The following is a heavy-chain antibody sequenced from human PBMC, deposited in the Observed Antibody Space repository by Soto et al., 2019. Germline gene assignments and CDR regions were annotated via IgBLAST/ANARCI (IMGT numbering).Heavy chain of an antibody. CDR1: GFSLSTSEVG. CDR2: IYRDDDK. D-gene: IGHD3-16*01. J-gene: IGHJ4*02. Sequence: QITLEDSGPTLVKPTQTLTLTCTFSGFSLSTSEVGVGWIRQPQGKALDWLALIYRDDDKRYSPSLKSRLTITKDTSKNQVVLTMTNMDPVDTATYYCAHHMRGRGGDYWGQGTLVTVSS. CDR3: AHHMRGRGGDY. V-gene: IGHV2-5*02.